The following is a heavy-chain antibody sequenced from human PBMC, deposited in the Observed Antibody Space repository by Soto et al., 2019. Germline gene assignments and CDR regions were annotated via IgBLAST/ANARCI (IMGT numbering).Heavy chain of an antibody. V-gene: IGHV1-46*01. D-gene: IGHD2-15*01. CDR2: VNPSGGST. CDR1: GYIFTAYS. CDR3: AREENCSDGICYSESFPR. J-gene: IGHJ1*01. Sequence: QVQLVQSGAEVKKPGASVKVSCKASGYIFTAYSMHWVRQAPVQGLEWMGVVNPSGGSTNYAQKFQGRITMTMDTSTSTVYMDLSSLTSEDTAVYYCAREENCSDGICYSESFPRWGQGTLVTVSS.